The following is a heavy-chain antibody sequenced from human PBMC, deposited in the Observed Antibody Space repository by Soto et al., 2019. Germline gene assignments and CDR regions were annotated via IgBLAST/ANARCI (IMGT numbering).Heavy chain of an antibody. J-gene: IGHJ2*01. V-gene: IGHV3-30*18. Sequence: KGMEWVAVLSYDGSNKSSADCVKGRFTLSSDNSKNTLYLQMNSLRAEDTAVYYCAKVFFFFQAEDGIRDVRSVSAFLLNRSSDL. D-gene: IGHD3-10*02. CDR2: LSYDGSNK. CDR3: AKVFFFFQAEDGIRDVRSVSAFLLNRSSDL.